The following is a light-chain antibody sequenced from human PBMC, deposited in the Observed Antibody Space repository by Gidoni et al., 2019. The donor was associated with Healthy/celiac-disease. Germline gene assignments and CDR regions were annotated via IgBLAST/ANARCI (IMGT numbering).Light chain of an antibody. CDR2: EVS. J-gene: IGLJ1*01. V-gene: IGLV2-14*01. CDR1: SSDVGGYNY. Sequence: QSALTPPASVSGSPGRSITISCTGTSSDVGGYNYVSWYQQHPGKAPKLMIYEVSNRPSGVPDRFSGSKSGNTASLTISGLQAEDEADYYCSSYTSSSTQVFGTGTKVTVL. CDR3: SSYTSSSTQV.